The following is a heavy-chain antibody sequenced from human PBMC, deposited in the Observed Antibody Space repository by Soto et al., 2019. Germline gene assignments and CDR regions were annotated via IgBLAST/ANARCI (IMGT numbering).Heavy chain of an antibody. Sequence: QVQLVESGGGVVQPGGSLRVSCAAAGFTFSDHAMHWARQAPGKGLEWVALISPFGTNAYYADSAKGRFIISRDNSKNPVYLQMNSLRTDDTALYYCARENSRISPRLFQHWGHGTLVTVSS. V-gene: IGHV3-30-3*01. D-gene: IGHD6-6*01. CDR3: ARENSRISPRLFQH. CDR2: ISPFGTNA. CDR1: GFTFSDHA. J-gene: IGHJ1*01.